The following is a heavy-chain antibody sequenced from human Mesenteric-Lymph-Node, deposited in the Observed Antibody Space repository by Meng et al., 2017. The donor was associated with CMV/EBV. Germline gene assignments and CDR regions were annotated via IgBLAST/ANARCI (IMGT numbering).Heavy chain of an antibody. CDR1: GGSIGNYY. CDR2: IYYSGTT. V-gene: IGHV4-59*01. J-gene: IGHJ5*02. CDR3: ARGPYDFWSGYSPGRFDP. Sequence: SETLSLTCTVSGGSIGNYYWTWIRQPPGKGLEWIGYIYYSGTTNYNPSLTSRVTMTVDTSKNQFSLKLSSVTAADTAVYYCARGPYDFWSGYSPGRFDPWGQGTLVTVSS. D-gene: IGHD3-3*01.